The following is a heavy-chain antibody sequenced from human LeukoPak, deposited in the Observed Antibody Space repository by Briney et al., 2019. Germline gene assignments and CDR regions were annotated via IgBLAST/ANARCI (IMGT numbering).Heavy chain of an antibody. J-gene: IGHJ4*02. CDR1: GFTFSNHG. CDR2: LDSSGAYI. V-gene: IGHV3-21*06. Sequence: GGTLRLSCAASGFTFSNHGMNWVRQAPGKGLEWLSSLDSSGAYIFYADSVKGRFIISRDNAKNSLYLQMNSLRVEDTAVYYCLRGDRRDYWGQGTLVTVSS. CDR3: LRGDRRDY.